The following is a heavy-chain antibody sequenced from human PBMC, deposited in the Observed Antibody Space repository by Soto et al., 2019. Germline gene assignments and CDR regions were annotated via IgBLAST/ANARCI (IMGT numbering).Heavy chain of an antibody. CDR3: ARGIQQWLPTGDYYFNYAMDI. CDR2: FSGRGGRT. V-gene: IGHV3-23*01. J-gene: IGHJ6*02. D-gene: IGHD6-19*01. Sequence: EVQLLESGGGLIQPGGSLRLSCAAFGITFRSHAMSWVRQAPGKGLEWVSSFSGRGGRTYYANSVKGRFTISRDDSKNTMYLHMNSLRDDDTAVYYCARGIQQWLPTGDYYFNYAMDIWGQGTTVTVSS. CDR1: GITFRSHA.